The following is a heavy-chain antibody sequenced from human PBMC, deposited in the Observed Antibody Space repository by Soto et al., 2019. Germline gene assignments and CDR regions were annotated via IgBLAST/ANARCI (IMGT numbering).Heavy chain of an antibody. CDR1: GYTFFPYD. CDR2: ISTYDGNT. CDR3: ARKSSSSSWFDP. D-gene: IGHD6-6*01. Sequence: SVKVSCKASGYTFFPYDMTWVRQAPGQGLEWMGWISTYDGNTDYAQKIHGRVTMTTDTSTRTAYMELRSLRSDYTAVYYCARKSSSSSWFDPWGQGTLVTVSS. V-gene: IGHV1-18*01. J-gene: IGHJ5*02.